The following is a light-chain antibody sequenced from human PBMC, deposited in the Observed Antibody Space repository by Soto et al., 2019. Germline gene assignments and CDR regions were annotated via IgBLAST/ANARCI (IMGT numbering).Light chain of an antibody. J-gene: IGKJ1*01. CDR1: QSVSSNY. V-gene: IGKV3-20*01. Sequence: EIVLTQSPGTLSLSPGERATLSCRSSQSVSSNYLAWYQQKPDQAPRLVIYDVSGRATGIPDRFSGSGSGTHFTLTIRRLEPDDFALDYCQQYGSSPTFGQGTKVEI. CDR3: QQYGSSPT. CDR2: DVS.